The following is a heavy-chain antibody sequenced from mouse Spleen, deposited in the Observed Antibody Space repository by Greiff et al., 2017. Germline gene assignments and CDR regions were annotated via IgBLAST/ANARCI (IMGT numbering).Heavy chain of an antibody. J-gene: IGHJ2*01. V-gene: IGHV1-31*01. Sequence: EVQLVESGPELVKPGASVKISCKASGYSFTGYYMHWVKQSHVKSLEWIGRINPYNGATSYNQNFKDKASLTVDKSSSTAYMELHSLTSEDSAVYYCARSGSSPHYFDYWGQGTTLTVSS. D-gene: IGHD1-1*01. CDR2: INPYNGAT. CDR1: GYSFTGYY. CDR3: ARSGSSPHYFDY.